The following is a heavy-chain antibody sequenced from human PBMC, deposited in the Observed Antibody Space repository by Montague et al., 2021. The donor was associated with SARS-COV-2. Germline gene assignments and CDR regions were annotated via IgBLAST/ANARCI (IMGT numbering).Heavy chain of an antibody. Sequence: TLSLTCTVSGGSISSGGYYWSWIRQHPGKGLEWIGYIYYSGSTYYXXXLKSRVTISVDTSKNQFSLKLRSVTAADTAVYSCARVEFDGGYDSVPLDVWGQGTTVAVSS. D-gene: IGHD5-12*01. CDR3: ARVEFDGGYDSVPLDV. J-gene: IGHJ6*02. CDR2: IYYSGST. V-gene: IGHV4-31*03. CDR1: GGSISSGGYY.